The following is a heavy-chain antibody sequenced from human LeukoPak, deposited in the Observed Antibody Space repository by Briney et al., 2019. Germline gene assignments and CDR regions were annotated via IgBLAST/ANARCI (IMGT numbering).Heavy chain of an antibody. CDR1: GYTFSRYG. CDR2: ISAYNGNT. V-gene: IGHV1-18*01. J-gene: IGHJ3*02. Sequence: ASVKVPCKASGYTFSRYGISWVRQAPGQGLEWMGWISAYNGNTKYAQRLQGRVTMTTDTSTSTAYMELRSLRSDDTAVYYCARTSYVRGSYRSDDAFDIWGQGTMVTVSS. CDR3: ARTSYVRGSYRSDDAFDI. D-gene: IGHD3-16*02.